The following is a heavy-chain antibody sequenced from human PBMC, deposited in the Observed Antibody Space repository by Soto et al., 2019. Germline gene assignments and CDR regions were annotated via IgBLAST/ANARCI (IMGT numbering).Heavy chain of an antibody. CDR1: GYSFSNYW. CDR3: ARPSNNYVAH. CDR2: INPGDSES. Sequence: EESLNISFKASGYSFSNYWIGLVRQMPGKGMEWMAIINPGDSESKYSPSFQGQVTISADKSISTAYLQWNSLKASDTAMYYCARPSNNYVAHWGHGTLVTVSS. J-gene: IGHJ4*01. D-gene: IGHD4-4*01. V-gene: IGHV5-51*01.